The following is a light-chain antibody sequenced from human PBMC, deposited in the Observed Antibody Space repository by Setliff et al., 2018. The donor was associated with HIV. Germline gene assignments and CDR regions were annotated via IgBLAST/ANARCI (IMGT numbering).Light chain of an antibody. J-gene: IGLJ1*01. CDR2: DVT. V-gene: IGLV2-14*01. CDR1: SSDIGSYNY. Sequence: QSALTQPASVSGPPGQSIAISCTGTSSDIGSYNYVSWYQHHPGKAPRLIIYDVTNRPSGVSDRFSGSKSGNTASLTISGLQAEDEADYYCHTYISSTPNYVFGTGTKVTVL. CDR3: HTYISSTPNYV.